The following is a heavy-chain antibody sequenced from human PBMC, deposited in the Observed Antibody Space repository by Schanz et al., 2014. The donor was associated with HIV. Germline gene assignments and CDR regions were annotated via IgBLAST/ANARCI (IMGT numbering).Heavy chain of an antibody. J-gene: IGHJ4*02. CDR2: IIPIYGAA. CDR1: GGTFNIYT. V-gene: IGHV1-69*01. Sequence: QVQLVQSGAEVTKPGSSVKVSCKASGGTFNIYTISWVRQAPGQGLEWVGGIIPIYGAAHYAQKLQGRVSINADDATNTAYLELSRLSSDDTAVYYCARDSPVAAGTLDYWGQGTLVTVSS. D-gene: IGHD6-13*01. CDR3: ARDSPVAAGTLDY.